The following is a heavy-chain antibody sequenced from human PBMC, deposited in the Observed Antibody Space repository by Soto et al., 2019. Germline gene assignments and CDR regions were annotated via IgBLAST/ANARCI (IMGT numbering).Heavy chain of an antibody. J-gene: IGHJ4*02. D-gene: IGHD3-9*01. CDR3: TLLTGYHTLDV. V-gene: IGHV3-15*01. CDR1: GFAFSAAW. CDR2: IKSKTDGATR. Sequence: EVQLVESGGDLVKPGGSLRVSCEASGFAFSAAWMSWVRQAPGKGLEWVGRIKSKTDGATRDYAAPVKGRFTISRDDSKHPLYRQMHSLKPEDSSVYYCTLLTGYHTLDVCGQGTLVNVS.